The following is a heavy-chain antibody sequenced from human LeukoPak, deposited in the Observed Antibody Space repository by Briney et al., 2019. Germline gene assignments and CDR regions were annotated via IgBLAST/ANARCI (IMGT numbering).Heavy chain of an antibody. V-gene: IGHV4-30-2*01. D-gene: IGHD5-24*01. CDR3: ARHVGNGYNIFDY. Sequence: RPSETLSLTRTVSGGSISSGGYYWSWIRQPPGKGLEWIGYIYHSGSTYYNPSLKSRVTISMDTSKNHFSLKLSSVTAADTAVYWCARHVGNGYNIFDYWGQGALVTVSS. CDR2: IYHSGST. CDR1: GGSISSGGYY. J-gene: IGHJ4*02.